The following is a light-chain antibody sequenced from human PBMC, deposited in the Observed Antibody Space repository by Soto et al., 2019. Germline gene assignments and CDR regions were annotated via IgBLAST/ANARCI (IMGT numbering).Light chain of an antibody. CDR1: QGISNW. V-gene: IGKV1-12*01. CDR2: AAS. CDR3: QQANSLPVT. J-gene: IGKJ3*01. Sequence: DIQMTQSPSSVSASVGDRVTITCRASQGISNWLAWYQQKPGKAPSLLIHAASSLQSGVPSRFSGSGYGKDFTLHISSLQPEDFATYFCQQANSLPVTFGPGTKVDIK.